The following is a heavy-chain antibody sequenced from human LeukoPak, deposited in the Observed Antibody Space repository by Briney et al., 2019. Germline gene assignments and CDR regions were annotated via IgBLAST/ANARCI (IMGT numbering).Heavy chain of an antibody. CDR2: IKQDGSEK. Sequence: GGSLRLSCAASGFTFSSYGMHWVRQAPGKGLEWVANIKQDGSEKYYVDSVKGRFTISRDNAKNSLYLQMNSLRAEGTAVYYCAMYYYDSSGYPEYFQHWGQGTLVTVSS. D-gene: IGHD3-22*01. CDR1: GFTFSSYG. CDR3: AMYYYDSSGYPEYFQH. V-gene: IGHV3-7*01. J-gene: IGHJ1*01.